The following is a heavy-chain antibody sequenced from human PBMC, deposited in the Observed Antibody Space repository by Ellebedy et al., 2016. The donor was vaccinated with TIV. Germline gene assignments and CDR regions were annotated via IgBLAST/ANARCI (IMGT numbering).Heavy chain of an antibody. CDR2: IPYYGSYE. V-gene: IGHV3-30*02. Sequence: PGGSLRLSCAASGVTFSNYAMHWVRQTPGKRLEWVAIIPYYGSYENYADSVKGRFTISRDNSKNTLYLQMTSLRAEDTAVYYCAKGYGSGSFIFDFWGKGILVTVSS. CDR3: AKGYGSGSFIFDF. J-gene: IGHJ4*02. D-gene: IGHD3-10*01. CDR1: GVTFSNYA.